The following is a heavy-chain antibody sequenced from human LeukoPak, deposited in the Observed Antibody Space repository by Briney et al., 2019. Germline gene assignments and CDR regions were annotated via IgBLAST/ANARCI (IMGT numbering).Heavy chain of an antibody. CDR2: IYPGDSDT. CDR3: ARRYTYYDSSGYYDY. J-gene: IGHJ4*02. D-gene: IGHD3-22*01. V-gene: IGHV5-51*01. CDR1: GYSFTSYW. Sequence: KSGESLKISCKGSGYSFTSYWIGWVRQMPGKGLEWMRIIYPGDSDTRYSPSFQGQVTISADKSISTAYLQWSSLKASDTAMYYCARRYTYYDSSGYYDYWGQGTLVTVSS.